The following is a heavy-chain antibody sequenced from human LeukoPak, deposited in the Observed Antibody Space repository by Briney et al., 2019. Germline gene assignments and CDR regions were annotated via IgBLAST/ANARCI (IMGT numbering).Heavy chain of an antibody. Sequence: GRSLRLSCAASRFAFTDYGMHWVRQPPGKGLEWDAVIWYDGSGKYYADSVKGRFTISRDNSKNTLYLQMNSLRAEDTAVYYCARDWCGGGSCYYFDHWGQGTLVTVSS. CDR2: IWYDGSGK. D-gene: IGHD2-15*01. CDR1: RFAFTDYG. J-gene: IGHJ4*02. CDR3: ARDWCGGGSCYYFDH. V-gene: IGHV3-33*01.